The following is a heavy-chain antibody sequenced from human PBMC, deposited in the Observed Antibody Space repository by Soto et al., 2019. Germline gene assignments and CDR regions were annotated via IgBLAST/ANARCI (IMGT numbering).Heavy chain of an antibody. V-gene: IGHV3-23*01. CDR1: GFTFSSYA. D-gene: IGHD3-10*01. CDR2: ISGSGGST. Sequence: EVQLLESGGGLVQPGGSLRLSCAASGFTFSSYAMSWVRQAPGKGLEWVSAISGSGGSTYYADSVKGRFTISRDNSXNTLYLQMXSXXXXXXXXXYXAKDSPHDYWGQGTLVTVSS. J-gene: IGHJ4*02. CDR3: AKDSPHDY.